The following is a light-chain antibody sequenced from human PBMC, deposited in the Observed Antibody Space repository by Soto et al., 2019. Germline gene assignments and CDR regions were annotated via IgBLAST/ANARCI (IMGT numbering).Light chain of an antibody. V-gene: IGLV2-23*02. Sequence: QSVLTQPASVSGSPGQSITISCTGTSSDVGSYNLVSWYQQHPGKAPKLMIYEVSKRPSGVSNSFSGSKSGNTASLTISGLQAEDEADYYCCSYAGSSTVVFGGGTKLNVL. J-gene: IGLJ2*01. CDR3: CSYAGSSTVV. CDR1: SSDVGSYNL. CDR2: EVS.